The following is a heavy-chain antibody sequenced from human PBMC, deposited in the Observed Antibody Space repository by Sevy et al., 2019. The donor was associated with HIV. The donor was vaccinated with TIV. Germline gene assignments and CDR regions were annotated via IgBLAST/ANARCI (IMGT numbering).Heavy chain of an antibody. CDR3: ASVSVSWYFDL. Sequence: GGSLRLSCAASGFAVSTNYMSWVRQAPGKGLEWVSVIYIDDSKYYADALKGRFTFSGENTNNTLYLQMNSLGAEDTAVYYWASVSVSWYFDLWGRGTLVTVSS. CDR2: IYIDDSK. J-gene: IGHJ2*01. CDR1: GFAVSTNY. V-gene: IGHV3-53*01. D-gene: IGHD3-3*01.